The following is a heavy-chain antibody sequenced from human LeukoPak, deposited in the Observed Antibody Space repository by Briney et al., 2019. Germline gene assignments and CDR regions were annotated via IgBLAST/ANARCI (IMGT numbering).Heavy chain of an antibody. J-gene: IGHJ4*02. CDR1: AFTFSSNA. Sequence: LTAVSLSLSCAASAFTFSSNAMSWLRQAPGQGREWVTDISGGGGSTYYADSVKGRFTIARDNSKSTLYLQKTSLRAEDRDVYYCAKRDRPCSGGCSAPCYFDYWGQGNLVTVSS. CDR2: ISGGGGST. D-gene: IGHD2-15*01. V-gene: IGHV3-23*01. CDR3: AKRDRPCSGGCSAPCYFDY.